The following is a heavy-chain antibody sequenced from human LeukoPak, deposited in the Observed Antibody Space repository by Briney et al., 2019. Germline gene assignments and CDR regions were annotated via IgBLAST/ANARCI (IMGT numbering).Heavy chain of an antibody. D-gene: IGHD2-2*01. J-gene: IGHJ4*02. Sequence: NTDGSSTDYADSVKGRFTISRDNAKNTLYLQMNSLRAEDTAVYYCASRACRSTSCYYYWGQGTLVTVSS. CDR3: ASRACRSTSCYYY. V-gene: IGHV3-74*01. CDR2: NTDGSST.